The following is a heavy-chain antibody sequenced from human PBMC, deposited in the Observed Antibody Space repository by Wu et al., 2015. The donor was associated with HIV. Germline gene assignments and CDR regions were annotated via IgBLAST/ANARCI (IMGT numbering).Heavy chain of an antibody. CDR2: LNPKTGKA. J-gene: IGHJ4*02. Sequence: QVQLVQSGPEVKEPGASVKVSCKGSGYFFSEFYTHWVRQAPGHGPEWMGFLNPKTGKANNAEKFQDRVNLSRDTSLRTTYMELTRLTFDDSAIYYCVRDAGPVEFDHWGQGTPVIVSS. CDR3: VRDAGPVEFDH. CDR1: GYFFSEFY. D-gene: IGHD6-19*01. V-gene: IGHV1-2*02.